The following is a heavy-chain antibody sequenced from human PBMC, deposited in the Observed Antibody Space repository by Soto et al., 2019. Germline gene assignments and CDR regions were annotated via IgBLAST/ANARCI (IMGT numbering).Heavy chain of an antibody. D-gene: IGHD2-15*01. V-gene: IGHV4-39*01. CDR1: GGSISSSSYY. CDR3: ARHTPAISISDH. CDR2: IYYSGST. Sequence: QLQLQESGPGLVKPSETLSLTCTVSGGSISSSSYYWGWIRQPPGKWLEWIGSIYYSGSTYYNPSLKSRVTISVDTSTTQFSLRLSSVTAADTAVYYCARHTPAISISDHWGQGTLVTVSS. J-gene: IGHJ4*02.